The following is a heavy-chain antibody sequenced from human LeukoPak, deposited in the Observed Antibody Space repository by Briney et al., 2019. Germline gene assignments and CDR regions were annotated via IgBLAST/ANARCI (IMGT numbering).Heavy chain of an antibody. CDR3: ARDSYPIAVAGYPDY. CDR2: ISSSSYI. D-gene: IGHD6-19*01. Sequence: GGSLRLSCAASGFTFSSYSMNWVRQAPGKGLEWVSSISSSSYIYYADSVKGRLTISRDNAKNSLYLQMNSLRAEDTAVYYCARDSYPIAVAGYPDYWGQGTLVTVSS. V-gene: IGHV3-21*01. J-gene: IGHJ4*02. CDR1: GFTFSSYS.